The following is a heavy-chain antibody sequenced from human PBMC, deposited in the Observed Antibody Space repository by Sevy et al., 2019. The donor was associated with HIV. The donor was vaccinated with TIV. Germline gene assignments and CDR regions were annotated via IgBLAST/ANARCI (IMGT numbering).Heavy chain of an antibody. CDR2: INHSGST. Sequence: SETLSLTCAVYGGSFSGYYWSWIRQPPGKGLEWIGEINHSGSTNYNPSLKSRVTISVDTSKNQFSLKLSSVTAADTAVYYCAGVFLYGSYYYYYGMDVWGQGTTVTVSS. CDR1: GGSFSGYY. J-gene: IGHJ6*02. D-gene: IGHD2-8*02. CDR3: AGVFLYGSYYYYYGMDV. V-gene: IGHV4-34*01.